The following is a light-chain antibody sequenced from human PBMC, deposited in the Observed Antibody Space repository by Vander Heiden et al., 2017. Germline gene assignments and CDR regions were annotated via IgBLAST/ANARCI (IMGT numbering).Light chain of an antibody. CDR3: QQYYSTPLT. J-gene: IGKJ2*01. Sequence: IVMSQSPHSLAVSLCETASLNCTSSQSVLDSSNNKNYLDWYQQKPGQPPKLLIYWASTRESGVPERFSGSGSGTDFTLTISSLQAEDVAVYYCQQYYSTPLTFGQGTKLEIK. V-gene: IGKV4-1*01. CDR1: QSVLDSSNNKNY. CDR2: WAS.